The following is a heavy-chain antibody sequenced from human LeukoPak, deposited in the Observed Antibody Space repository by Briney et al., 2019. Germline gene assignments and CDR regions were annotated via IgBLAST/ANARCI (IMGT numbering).Heavy chain of an antibody. D-gene: IGHD3-22*01. CDR3: ARSRYYYDSSGNPEHLYYFDY. V-gene: IGHV4-61*05. Sequence: SETLSLTCTVSGGSISSSSYYWGWIRQPPGKGLEWIGYIYYSGSTNYNPSLKSRVTISVDTSKNQFSLKLSSVTAADTAVYYCARSRYYYDSSGNPEHLYYFDYWGQGTLVTVSS. CDR2: IYYSGST. J-gene: IGHJ4*02. CDR1: GGSISSSSYY.